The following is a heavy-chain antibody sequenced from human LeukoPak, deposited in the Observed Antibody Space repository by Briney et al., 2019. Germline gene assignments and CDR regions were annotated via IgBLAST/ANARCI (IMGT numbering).Heavy chain of an antibody. CDR3: ARRVAVARRDAFDI. Sequence: ASVKVSCKASGYTFNTYGISWVRQAPGQGLEWMGWTSAYNGNTDYAQKFHGRLTMTTDTSTSTAYMELRSLRSDDTAVYYCARRVAVARRDAFDIWGQGTMVTVSS. CDR2: TSAYNGNT. CDR1: GYTFNTYG. V-gene: IGHV1-18*01. D-gene: IGHD6-19*01. J-gene: IGHJ3*02.